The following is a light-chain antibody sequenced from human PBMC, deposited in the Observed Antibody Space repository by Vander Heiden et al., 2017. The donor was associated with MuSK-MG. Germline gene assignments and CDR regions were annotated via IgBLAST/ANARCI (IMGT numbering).Light chain of an antibody. J-gene: IGLJ3*02. CDR3: SSYTSSSTRV. CDR2: DVS. CDR1: SSDVGGYNY. V-gene: IGLV2-14*01. Sequence: QSALAQPASVSGSPGQSITISCTGTSSDVGGYNYVSWYQQHPGNAPILMIYDVSNRPSGVSNRFSGSKSGTTASPTISGLQAEDEADYYCSSYTSSSTRVFGGGTKVTVL.